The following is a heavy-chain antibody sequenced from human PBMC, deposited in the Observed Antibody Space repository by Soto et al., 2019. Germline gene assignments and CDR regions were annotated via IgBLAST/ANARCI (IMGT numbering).Heavy chain of an antibody. CDR3: ARQVARPYGSGSYFDY. D-gene: IGHD3-10*01. V-gene: IGHV4-59*08. Sequence: QVQLQESGPGLVKPSETLSLTCTVSGGSISSYYWSWIRQPPGKGLEWIGYIYYSGSTNYNPSLXSRAXIXLETSKNQFSLTLSSLTAADTPVYSCARQVARPYGSGSYFDYWGQGTLVTVSS. J-gene: IGHJ4*02. CDR1: GGSISSYY. CDR2: IYYSGST.